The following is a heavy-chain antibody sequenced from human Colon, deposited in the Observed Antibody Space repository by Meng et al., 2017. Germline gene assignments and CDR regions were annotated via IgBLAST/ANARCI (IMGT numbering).Heavy chain of an antibody. CDR1: GYNFLDYN. D-gene: IGHD6-19*01. J-gene: IGHJ4*02. Sequence: HLVQSGADVKEPGASVKVSCKASGYNFLDYNIQWVRQAPGQGLEWMGWMNPNSGNTGYAQKFQGRVTMTRNISISTAYMELSSLRSEDTAVYYCARSIRYSSGKETFDNWGQGTLVTVSS. CDR2: MNPNSGNT. CDR3: ARSIRYSSGKETFDN. V-gene: IGHV1-8*02.